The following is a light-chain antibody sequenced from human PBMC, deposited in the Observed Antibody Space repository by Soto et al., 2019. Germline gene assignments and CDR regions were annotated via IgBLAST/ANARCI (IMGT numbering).Light chain of an antibody. CDR1: QSVSSSY. J-gene: IGKJ5*01. CDR3: QQYENLPT. Sequence: SVWTQSPGTLSLSPGARATLSCRASQSVSSSYLAWYQQKPGQAPRLLIYGASSRATGIPDRFSGSGSGTDFTLTISRLQPEDIATYYCQQYENLPTFGQGTRLEIK. V-gene: IGKV3-20*01. CDR2: GAS.